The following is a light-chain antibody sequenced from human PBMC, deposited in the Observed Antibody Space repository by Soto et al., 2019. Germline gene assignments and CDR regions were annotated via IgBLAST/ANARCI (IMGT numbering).Light chain of an antibody. CDR1: QTISSW. CDR2: KAS. J-gene: IGKJ5*01. V-gene: IGKV1-5*03. Sequence: DIQMTQSPSTLSGSVGDRVTITCRASQTISSWLAWYQQKPGKAPKLLIYKASTLKSGVPARFSGSGSGTDFTLTISSLDPEDFAVYYCQQYSNWPSITFGQGTRLEIK. CDR3: QQYSNWPSIT.